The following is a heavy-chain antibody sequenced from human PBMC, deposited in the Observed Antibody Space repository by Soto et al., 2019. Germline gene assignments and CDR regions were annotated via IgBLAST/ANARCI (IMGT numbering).Heavy chain of an antibody. J-gene: IGHJ6*03. Sequence: EVQLVESGGGLVQPGGSLKLSCAASGFTFSGSAMHWVRQASGKGLEWVGRIRSKANSYATAYAASVKGRFTISRDDSKNTAYLQMNSLKTEDTAVYYCTSQFFEPKSNYYYYYMDVWGKGTTVTVSS. V-gene: IGHV3-73*01. CDR2: IRSKANSYAT. CDR1: GFTFSGSA. CDR3: TSQFFEPKSNYYYYYMDV. D-gene: IGHD3-3*01.